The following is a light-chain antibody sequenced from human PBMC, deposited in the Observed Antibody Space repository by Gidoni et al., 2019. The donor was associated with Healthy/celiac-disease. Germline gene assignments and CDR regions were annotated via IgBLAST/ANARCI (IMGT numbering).Light chain of an antibody. CDR2: RNN. CDR1: SPNIGRNY. Sequence: QSVLTQPPSASLTPVPRVTISCSGISPNIGRNYVYWYQQLPGTAPKLLIYRNNQRPSGGPDRFAGSKSGTSASLAISGLRSEDEADYYCAAWDDSLSGLVFGGGTKLTVL. J-gene: IGLJ2*01. CDR3: AAWDDSLSGLV. V-gene: IGLV1-47*01.